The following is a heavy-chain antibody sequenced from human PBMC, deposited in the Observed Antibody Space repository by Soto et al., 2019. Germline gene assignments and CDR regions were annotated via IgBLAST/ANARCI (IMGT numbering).Heavy chain of an antibody. CDR3: AREMGDPLNGYPPSGSLAP. J-gene: IGHJ5*02. D-gene: IGHD3-9*01. V-gene: IGHV4-59*01. CDR2: ISNTGKT. Sequence: SETLSLTCTVSGGSMSNFYLSWIRQPPGKGLQWIGYISNTGKTNFNPSLKSRVSMSVDTSKKHFSLRLSSVTAADTAMYYCAREMGDPLNGYPPSGSLAPCGQGTLVTVYS. CDR1: GGSMSNFY.